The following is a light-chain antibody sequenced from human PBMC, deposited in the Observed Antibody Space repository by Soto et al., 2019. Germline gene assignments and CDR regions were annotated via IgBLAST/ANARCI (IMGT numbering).Light chain of an antibody. CDR1: QSVSSSY. Sequence: EIVLTQSPGTLSLSPGERATLSCRASQSVSSSYLAWYQQKPGKAPRLLIYGASSRATGIPDRFSGSGSGTDFPLTLSRLEPEDFAVYYCQQYGSSPLTFGGGTKVEIK. CDR2: GAS. CDR3: QQYGSSPLT. J-gene: IGKJ4*01. V-gene: IGKV3-20*01.